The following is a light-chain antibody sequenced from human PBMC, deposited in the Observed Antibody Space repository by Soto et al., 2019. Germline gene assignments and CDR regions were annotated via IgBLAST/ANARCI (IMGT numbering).Light chain of an antibody. J-gene: IGKJ5*01. CDR2: DAS. Sequence: VFTQSPCTLSLYQGERATLSCRASQSVSSYLAWYHQKPGQAPRLLIYDASNRATGIPARFSGSGSGTDFTLPISSLEPEDCAVYYCQQHGNWPITFGQGT. V-gene: IGKV3-11*01. CDR1: QSVSSY. CDR3: QQHGNWPIT.